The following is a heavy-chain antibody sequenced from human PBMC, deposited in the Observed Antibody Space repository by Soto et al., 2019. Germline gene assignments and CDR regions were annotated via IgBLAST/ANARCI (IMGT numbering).Heavy chain of an antibody. J-gene: IGHJ4*02. V-gene: IGHV3-7*03. CDR1: GFTFSSYW. CDR2: INRDGNEK. D-gene: IGHD3-22*01. Sequence: LRLSCAASGFTFSSYWMSWVRQAPGKGLQWVANINRDGNEKYYVDSLKGRFTISRDNAENSLYLQMNTLRAEDTAVYYCARASDGSGSYYYFDGWGQGTLVTVSS. CDR3: ARASDGSGSYYYFDG.